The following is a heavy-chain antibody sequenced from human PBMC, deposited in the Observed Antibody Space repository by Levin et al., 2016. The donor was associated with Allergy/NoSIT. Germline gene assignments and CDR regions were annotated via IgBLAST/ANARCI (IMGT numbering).Heavy chain of an antibody. V-gene: IGHV3-21*01. J-gene: IGHJ6*03. CDR2: ISGSSYYI. CDR3: ARDHDYYYYVDV. Sequence: WIRQPPGKGLEWVASISGSSYYIYYGDSLEGRFTISRNNANNSLYLQINSLRAEDTAVYYCARDHDYYYYVDVWGKGTTVTVSS.